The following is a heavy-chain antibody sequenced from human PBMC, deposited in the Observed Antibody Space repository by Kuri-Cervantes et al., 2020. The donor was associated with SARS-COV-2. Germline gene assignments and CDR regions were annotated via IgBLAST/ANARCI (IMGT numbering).Heavy chain of an antibody. Sequence: GSLRLSCTVSGGSISSSSYYWGWIRQPPGKGLEWFGSIYYSGSTYYNPSLKRRFTISVESSKNQFSLKLSSVTAADTAVYYCARVDVWGKGTTVTVSS. CDR3: ARVDV. CDR1: GGSISSSSYY. CDR2: IYYSGST. J-gene: IGHJ6*04. V-gene: IGHV4-39*07.